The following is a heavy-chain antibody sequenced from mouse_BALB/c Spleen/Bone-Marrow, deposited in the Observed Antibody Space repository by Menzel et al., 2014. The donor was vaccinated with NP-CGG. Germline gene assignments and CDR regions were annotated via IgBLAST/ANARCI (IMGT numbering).Heavy chain of an antibody. D-gene: IGHD2-2*01. Sequence: LEESGGRLVTPGTPLTLTCTASGFSLGSYDMSWVRQAPGKGLEWIGVIYTGGTTYCATWAKGRFTISXTSTTVDLKITSPTTEDTAAYFCARGYTGYAYAFNLWGQGTLVTVS. CDR2: IYTGGTT. CDR1: GFSLGSYD. V-gene: IGHV5-6-5*01. J-gene: IGHJ3*02. CDR3: ARGYTGYAYAFNL.